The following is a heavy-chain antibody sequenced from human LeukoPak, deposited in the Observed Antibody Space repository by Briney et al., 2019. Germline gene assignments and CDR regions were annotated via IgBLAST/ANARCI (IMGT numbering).Heavy chain of an antibody. CDR3: ARRGWEVGATLYYYYYMDV. D-gene: IGHD1-26*01. V-gene: IGHV4-34*01. J-gene: IGHJ6*03. CDR2: ISHGGGT. Sequence: SETLSLTCAVYGGSFSGYYWSWIRQPPGKGLEWIGEISHGGGTNYNPSLKSRVTISVDTSKSQFSLKLSSVTAADTALYYCARRGWEVGATLYYYYYMDVWAKGTTVIVSS. CDR1: GGSFSGYY.